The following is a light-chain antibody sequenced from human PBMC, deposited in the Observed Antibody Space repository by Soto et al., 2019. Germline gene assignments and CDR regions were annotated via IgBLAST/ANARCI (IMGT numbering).Light chain of an antibody. V-gene: IGKV3D-20*02. CDR3: QPRSNWPPIT. CDR2: GAS. Sequence: EIVLTQSPGTLSLSPGERATLSCRASQSVSSSYLAWYQQKPGHAPRLLIYGASSSATGIPDRFSGSGAGTDFTLTISSLEPEDFAVYYCQPRSNWPPITFGQGKRLEI. CDR1: QSVSSSY. J-gene: IGKJ5*01.